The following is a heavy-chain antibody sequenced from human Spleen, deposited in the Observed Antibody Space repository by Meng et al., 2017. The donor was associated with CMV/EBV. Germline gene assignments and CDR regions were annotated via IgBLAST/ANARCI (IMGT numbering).Heavy chain of an antibody. CDR3: ATAVRAGGAFDL. V-gene: IGHV5-51*01. CDR2: IYPGDFDT. Sequence: GESLKISCRGSGYRFTGYWIGWVCQRPGKGLEWMGIIYPGDFDTRYSPSFQGQVTISVDKSISTAYLQWSSLKASDTAMYYCATAVRAGGAFDLWGQGTMVTVSS. J-gene: IGHJ3*01. CDR1: GYRFTGYW. D-gene: IGHD1-26*01.